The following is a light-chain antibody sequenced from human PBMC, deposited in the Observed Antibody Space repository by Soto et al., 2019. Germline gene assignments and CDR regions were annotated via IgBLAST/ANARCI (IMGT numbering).Light chain of an antibody. V-gene: IGKV1-5*03. Sequence: DIKMTQSPSTLSASVGDRVTITCRASQSISSWLAWYQQKPGKAPKLLIYKASTLESGVPSRFSGSGSGTEFTLTISSLQPDDFATYYCQHYNSYSEAFGQGTKADIK. J-gene: IGKJ1*01. CDR2: KAS. CDR3: QHYNSYSEA. CDR1: QSISSW.